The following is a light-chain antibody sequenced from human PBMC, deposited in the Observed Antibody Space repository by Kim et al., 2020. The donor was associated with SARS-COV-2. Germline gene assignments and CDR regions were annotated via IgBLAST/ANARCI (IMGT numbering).Light chain of an antibody. V-gene: IGKV1-39*01. Sequence: DIQMTQSPSSLSASIGDRVTIACRASQSISTYLNWYQQKPGKAPKLLIYAASSLQSGVPSRFSGSGSGKDFTLTISSLQPEDFATDYCQQTHTAPLLTFGGGTKVDIK. CDR3: QQTHTAPLLT. CDR2: AAS. CDR1: QSISTY. J-gene: IGKJ4*01.